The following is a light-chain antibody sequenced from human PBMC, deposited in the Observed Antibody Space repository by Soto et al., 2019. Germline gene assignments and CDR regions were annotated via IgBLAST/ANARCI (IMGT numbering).Light chain of an antibody. Sequence: DIRMTQSPSSLSASVGDRVTITCRASQSISSSLNWFQHSPGQPPKLLLFAASNLHAGVPPRFSGSGSGTSLSLTIRSLQPEDFATYYCQQSFNLPRTFGPGTKVDIK. CDR3: QQSFNLPRT. J-gene: IGKJ1*01. CDR2: AAS. CDR1: QSISSS. V-gene: IGKV1-39*01.